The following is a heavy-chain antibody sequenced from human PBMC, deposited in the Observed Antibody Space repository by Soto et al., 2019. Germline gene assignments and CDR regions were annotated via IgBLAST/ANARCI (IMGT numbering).Heavy chain of an antibody. Sequence: GGSLRLSCAASGFTFSSYSMNWVRQAPGKGLEWVSYISSSSSTIYYADSVKGRFTISRDNAKNSLYLQMNSLRDEDTAVYYCARGYDFWSGQNYGMDVWGQGTTVTVSS. CDR3: ARGYDFWSGQNYGMDV. CDR1: GFTFSSYS. CDR2: ISSSSSTI. J-gene: IGHJ6*02. D-gene: IGHD3-3*01. V-gene: IGHV3-48*02.